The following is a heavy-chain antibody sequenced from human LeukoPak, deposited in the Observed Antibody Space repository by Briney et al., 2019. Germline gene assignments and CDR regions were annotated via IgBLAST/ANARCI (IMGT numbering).Heavy chain of an antibody. J-gene: IGHJ4*02. Sequence: GGSLRLSCAASGFTFSSYWMSWVRQAPGKGLEWVANIKQDGSEKQYVDSVKGRFAISRDNAENSLYLQMNSLKAEDTAVYYCGRFTRSGDSVYWGQGTLVTVST. V-gene: IGHV3-7*04. CDR2: IKQDGSEK. CDR1: GFTFSSYW. CDR3: GRFTRSGDSVY. D-gene: IGHD7-27*01.